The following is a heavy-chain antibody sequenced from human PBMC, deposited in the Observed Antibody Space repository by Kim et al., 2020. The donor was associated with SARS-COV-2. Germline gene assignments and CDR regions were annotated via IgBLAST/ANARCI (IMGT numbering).Heavy chain of an antibody. V-gene: IGHV4-31*02. D-gene: IGHD2-15*01. J-gene: IGHJ5*02. CDR3: ARRYGDCSGGSCYADNWFDP. Sequence: RVTISVDTSKNQFSLKLSSVTAADTAVYYCARRYGDCSGGSCYADNWFDPWGQGTLVTVSS.